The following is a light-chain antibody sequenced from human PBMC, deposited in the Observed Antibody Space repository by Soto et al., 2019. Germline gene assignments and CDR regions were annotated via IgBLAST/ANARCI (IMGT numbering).Light chain of an antibody. CDR3: QCYDSSLSGSHVV. CDR1: SSNIGAGYD. V-gene: IGLV1-40*01. Sequence: QSVLTQPPSVSGAPGQRVTISCTGSSSNIGAGYDVHWYQQLPGTAPKLLIYGNSNRPSGVPDRFSGSKSGTSASLAITGLQAEDEADYYCQCYDSSLSGSHVVFGGGTKLTVL. J-gene: IGLJ2*01. CDR2: GNS.